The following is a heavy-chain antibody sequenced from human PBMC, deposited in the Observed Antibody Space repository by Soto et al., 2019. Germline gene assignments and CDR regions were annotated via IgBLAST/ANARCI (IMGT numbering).Heavy chain of an antibody. D-gene: IGHD2-15*01. CDR1: GFTFSSYA. Sequence: GGSLRLSCAASGFTFSSYAMSWVRQAPGKGLEWVSAISGSGGSTYYADSVKGRFTISRDNSKNTLYLQMNSLRAEDTAVYYCAKGVVAATNYYYYGMDVWGQGTTVTVSS. CDR2: ISGSGGST. J-gene: IGHJ6*02. V-gene: IGHV3-23*01. CDR3: AKGVVAATNYYYYGMDV.